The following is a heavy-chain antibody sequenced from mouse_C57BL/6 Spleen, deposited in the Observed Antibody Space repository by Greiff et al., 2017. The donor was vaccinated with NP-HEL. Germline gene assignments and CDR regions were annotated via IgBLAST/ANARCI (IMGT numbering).Heavy chain of an antibody. CDR3: ARLKDPYYYGTGYFDY. J-gene: IGHJ2*01. Sequence: EVKLEESGGGLVQPGGSLSLSCAASGFTFTDYYMSWVRQPPGKALEWLGFIRNKANGYTTEYSASVKGRFTISRDNSQSILYLQMNALRAEDSATYYCARLKDPYYYGTGYFDYWGQGTTLTVSS. D-gene: IGHD1-1*01. V-gene: IGHV7-3*01. CDR2: IRNKANGYTT. CDR1: GFTFTDYY.